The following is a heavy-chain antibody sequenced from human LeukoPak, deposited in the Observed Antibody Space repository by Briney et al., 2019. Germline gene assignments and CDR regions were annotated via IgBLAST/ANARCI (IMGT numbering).Heavy chain of an antibody. V-gene: IGHV3-74*01. Sequence: PGGSLRLSCAASGFTFSTYWMHWVRQAPGKELVWVSRINGDGSTTDYADSVKGRFTISRDNAKNSLFLQMNSLRAEDTAVYFCASPAATRQWAFDIWGQGTMVTVSS. CDR3: ASPAATRQWAFDI. CDR1: GFTFSTYW. J-gene: IGHJ3*02. CDR2: INGDGSTT. D-gene: IGHD2-2*01.